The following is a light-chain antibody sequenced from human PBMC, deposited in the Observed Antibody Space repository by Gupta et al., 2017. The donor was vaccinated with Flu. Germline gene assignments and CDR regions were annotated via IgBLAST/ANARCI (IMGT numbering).Light chain of an antibody. Sequence: SSELTQDPAVFVALGQTVRITCQGDSLRTSYASWYQQQPAQAPVLVTYAQNSRLSGIPARFSGSSSGNTAALTITGAQAEDEADYYCNSRDSTDNHQAVFGGGTKLTVL. V-gene: IGLV3-19*01. CDR2: AQN. CDR1: SLRTSY. J-gene: IGLJ2*01. CDR3: NSRDSTDNHQAV.